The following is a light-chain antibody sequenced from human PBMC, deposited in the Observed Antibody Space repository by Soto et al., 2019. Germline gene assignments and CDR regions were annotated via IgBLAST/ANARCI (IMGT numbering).Light chain of an antibody. J-gene: IGKJ4*01. CDR1: QSVSSSY. CDR2: GAS. Sequence: EIVLTQSPGTLSLSPGERATLSCRASQSVSSSYLAWYQQKPGQAPRLLIYGASSRATGIPDRFSGSGSGTDSTLTISRLEPEDFAVYYCQQYGSSRLTFGGGTKVHIK. CDR3: QQYGSSRLT. V-gene: IGKV3-20*01.